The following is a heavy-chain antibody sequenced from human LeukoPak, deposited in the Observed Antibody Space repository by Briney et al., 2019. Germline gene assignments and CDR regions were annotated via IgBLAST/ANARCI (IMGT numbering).Heavy chain of an antibody. J-gene: IGHJ4*02. Sequence: GGSLRLSCAASGFTFDDYGMTWVRQAPGKGLEWVSGIYWNGDSTGYADSVKGRFIISRDNAKNSLYLQMNSLRAEDTAVYYCARGRRYCSSTSCYEDYWGQGTLVTVSS. V-gene: IGHV3-20*04. CDR3: ARGRRYCSSTSCYEDY. CDR2: IYWNGDST. CDR1: GFTFDDYG. D-gene: IGHD2-2*01.